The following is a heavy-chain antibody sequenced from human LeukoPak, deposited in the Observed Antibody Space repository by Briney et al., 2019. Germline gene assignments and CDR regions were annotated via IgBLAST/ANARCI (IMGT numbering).Heavy chain of an antibody. CDR1: GFTFISYS. J-gene: IGHJ4*02. CDR2: ISSSSSSI. CDR3: ARDRGYYDSGRYVPLDY. Sequence: PGGSLRLSCAASGFTFISYSMNWVRQAPGKGLEWVSSISSSSSSIHYADSVKGRFTISRDNAKNSLYLQMNSLRAEDTAMYYCARDRGYYDSGRYVPLDYWGQGTLVTVSS. D-gene: IGHD3-10*01. V-gene: IGHV3-21*01.